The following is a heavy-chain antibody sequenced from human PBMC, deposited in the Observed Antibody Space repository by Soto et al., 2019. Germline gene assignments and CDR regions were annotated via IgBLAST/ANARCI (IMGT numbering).Heavy chain of an antibody. J-gene: IGHJ1*01. CDR3: ARREYCSAETCEYFQH. Sequence: TSETLSLTCTVSGGSISSYYWSWIRQPPGKGLEWIGYIYYSGSTNYNPSLKSRVTISVDTSKNQFSLKLSSVTAADTAVYYCARREYCSAETCEYFQHWGQGTLVTVSS. CDR2: IYYSGST. D-gene: IGHD2-15*01. CDR1: GGSISSYY. V-gene: IGHV4-59*08.